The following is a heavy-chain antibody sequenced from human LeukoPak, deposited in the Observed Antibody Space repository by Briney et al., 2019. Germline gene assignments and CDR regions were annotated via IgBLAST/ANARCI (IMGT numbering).Heavy chain of an antibody. J-gene: IGHJ4*02. V-gene: IGHV3-30-3*01. CDR1: GFTFSSYA. CDR2: VSYDGSNK. Sequence: GRSLRLSCAASGFTFSSYALVWVRQAPGKGLEWVAVVSYDGSNKYYADSVKGRFTISRDNSKNTLYLQMNSLRAEDTAVYYCAKDRYSSSWYPFDYWGQGTLVTVSS. D-gene: IGHD6-13*01. CDR3: AKDRYSSSWYPFDY.